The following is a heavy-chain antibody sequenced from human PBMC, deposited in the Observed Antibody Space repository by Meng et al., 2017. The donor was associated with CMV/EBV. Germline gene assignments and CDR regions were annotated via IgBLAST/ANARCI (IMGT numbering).Heavy chain of an antibody. D-gene: IGHD2-2*01. J-gene: IGHJ6*02. Sequence: ASVKVSCKASGYTFTGYYMHWVRQAPGQGLEWMGWINPNSGGTNYAQKFQGRVTMTRDTSKNQFSLKLSSVTAADTAVYYCARGEWSRGQYQLQIARYYYYGMDVWGQGTTVTVSS. CDR3: ARGEWSRGQYQLQIARYYYYGMDV. V-gene: IGHV1-2*02. CDR2: INPNSGGT. CDR1: GYTFTGYY.